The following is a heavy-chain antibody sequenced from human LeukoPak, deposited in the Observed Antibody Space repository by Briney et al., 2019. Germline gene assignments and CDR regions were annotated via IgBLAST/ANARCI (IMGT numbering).Heavy chain of an antibody. V-gene: IGHV4-59*01. J-gene: IGHJ3*02. Sequence: SETLSLTCTFSGGSISSYYWSWIRQPPGKGLEWIGYIYYSGSTNYNPSLKSRVTISVDTSKNQFSLKLSSVTAADTAVYYCARALKYSSGWYVGPSGAFDIWGQGTMVTVSS. CDR2: IYYSGST. CDR1: GGSISSYY. CDR3: ARALKYSSGWYVGPSGAFDI. D-gene: IGHD6-19*01.